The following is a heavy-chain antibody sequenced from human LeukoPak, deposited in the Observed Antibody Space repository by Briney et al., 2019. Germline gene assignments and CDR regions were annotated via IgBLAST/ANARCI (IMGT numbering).Heavy chain of an antibody. V-gene: IGHV3-74*01. CDR1: GFTFSSYW. CDR3: TRRLDD. D-gene: IGHD3-16*01. CDR2: IASDGSST. J-gene: IGHJ4*02. Sequence: PGGSLRLSCAASGFTFSSYWMNWVRQAPGKGLVWVSRIASDGSSTTYADSVKGRFSISRDNAKNTLYPQMNGLRVEDTAVYYCTRRLDDWGQGTLVTVSS.